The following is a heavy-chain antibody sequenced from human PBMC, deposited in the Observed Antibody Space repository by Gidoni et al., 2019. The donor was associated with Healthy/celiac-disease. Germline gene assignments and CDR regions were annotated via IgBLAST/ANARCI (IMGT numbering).Heavy chain of an antibody. D-gene: IGHD2-2*01. CDR1: GFTFSSYG. CDR3: APGECSSTSCYATG. V-gene: IGHV3-33*01. CDR2: IWYDGSNK. J-gene: IGHJ4*02. Sequence: QGQLVESGGGVVQPGRSLRLSCAASGFTFSSYGMHWVRQAPGKGLEWVAVIWYDGSNKYYADSVKGRFTISRDNSKNTLYLQMNSLRAEDTAVYYCAPGECSSTSCYATGWGQGTLVTVSS.